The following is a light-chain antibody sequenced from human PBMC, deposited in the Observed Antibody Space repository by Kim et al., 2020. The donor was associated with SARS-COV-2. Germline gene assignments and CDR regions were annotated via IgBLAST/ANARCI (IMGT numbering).Light chain of an antibody. Sequence: QSALTQPASVSGSPGQSITISCTGTSSDVGNYNSVSWYQQHPGKAPKVMIYDVSNRPSGVSNRFSGSKSGNTASLTISGLQAEDEADYYCSAYTSISTVVFGGGTKVTVL. J-gene: IGLJ2*01. CDR2: DVS. CDR1: SSDVGNYNS. CDR3: SAYTSISTVV. V-gene: IGLV2-14*03.